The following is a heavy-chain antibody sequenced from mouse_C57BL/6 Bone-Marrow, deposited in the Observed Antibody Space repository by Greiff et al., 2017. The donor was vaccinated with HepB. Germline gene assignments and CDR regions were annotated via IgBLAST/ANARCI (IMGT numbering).Heavy chain of an antibody. V-gene: IGHV14-4*01. CDR3: TTGLTPY. J-gene: IGHJ2*01. D-gene: IGHD3-1*01. CDR2: IDPENGDT. Sequence: VQLQQSGAELVRPGASVKLSCTASGFNIKDDYMHWVKQRPEQGLEWIGWIDPENGDTEYASKFQGKATITADTSSNTAYLQLSSLTSEDTAVYYCTTGLTPYWGQGTTLTVSS. CDR1: GFNIKDDY.